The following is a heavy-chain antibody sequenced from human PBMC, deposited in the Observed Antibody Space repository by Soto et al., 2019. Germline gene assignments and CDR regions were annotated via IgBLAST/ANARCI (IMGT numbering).Heavy chain of an antibody. V-gene: IGHV1-2*02. D-gene: IGHD6-19*01. CDR1: GYTFTDYY. CDR3: ARDQSPSSGWPGMDV. J-gene: IGHJ6*02. CDR2: INPNSGGT. Sequence: ASVKVSCKASGYTFTDYYMHWVRQAPGQGLEWMGWINPNSGGTNYAQKFQGRVTMTRDTSICTAYMELNRLRSDDTAVYYCARDQSPSSGWPGMDVWGQGTTVTV.